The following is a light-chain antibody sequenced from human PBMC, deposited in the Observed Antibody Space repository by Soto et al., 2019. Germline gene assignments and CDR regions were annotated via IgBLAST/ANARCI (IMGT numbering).Light chain of an antibody. CDR3: QQRSVWPIT. Sequence: EIVVTQSPATLSLSPGERATLSCRASQSVSTYVAWFQHKLGQAPRLLIYDASYRAIGVPARFSGGGSGTDFTLTISSLEPEDFAVYYCQQRSVWPITFGQGTRLEIK. CDR1: QSVSTY. J-gene: IGKJ5*01. CDR2: DAS. V-gene: IGKV3-11*01.